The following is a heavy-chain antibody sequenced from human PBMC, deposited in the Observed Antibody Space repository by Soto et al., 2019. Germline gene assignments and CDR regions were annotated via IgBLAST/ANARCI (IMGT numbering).Heavy chain of an antibody. V-gene: IGHV3-23*01. CDR1: GFTFSSYA. CDR2: ISGSGGNT. CDR3: AKARTERYYYGSGSYYPLYYYYYMDV. J-gene: IGHJ6*03. Sequence: GGSLRLSCAASGFTFSSYAMSWVRKTQGKGLEWVSSISGSGGNTYDADSGKGRFTTSKDNSKNTVYLQMNSLRADDTAVDYCAKARTERYYYGSGSYYPLYYYYYMDVWGKGTTVTVSS. D-gene: IGHD3-10*01.